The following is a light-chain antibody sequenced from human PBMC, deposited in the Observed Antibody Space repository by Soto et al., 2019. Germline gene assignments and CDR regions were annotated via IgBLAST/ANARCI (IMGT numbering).Light chain of an antibody. Sequence: ETVLTQSPATLSLSPGEGATLSCRASHSVSTYLAWYQQKPGQTPRLLIYDASTRATGIPARFSGSGSGTDFTLTISRLEPEDFAVYYCQQYGDSPQTFGQGTKVDIK. CDR2: DAS. V-gene: IGKV3-11*01. CDR1: HSVSTY. J-gene: IGKJ1*01. CDR3: QQYGDSPQT.